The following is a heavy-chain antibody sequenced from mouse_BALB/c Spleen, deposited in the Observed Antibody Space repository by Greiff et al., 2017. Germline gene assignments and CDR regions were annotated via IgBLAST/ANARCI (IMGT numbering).Heavy chain of an antibody. CDR3: AREAYYGNYDYAMDY. CDR2: INPSNGRT. Sequence: QVQLQQPGAELVKPGASVKLSCKASGYTFTSYWMHWVKQRPGQGLEWIGEINPSNGRTNYNEKFKSKATLTVDKSSSTAYMQLSSLTSEDSAVYYCAREAYYGNYDYAMDYWGQGTSVTVSS. J-gene: IGHJ4*01. CDR1: GYTFTSYW. D-gene: IGHD2-10*01. V-gene: IGHV1S81*02.